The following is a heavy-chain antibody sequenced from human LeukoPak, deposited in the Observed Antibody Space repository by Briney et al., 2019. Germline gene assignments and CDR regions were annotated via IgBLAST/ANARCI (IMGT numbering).Heavy chain of an antibody. CDR1: GYTFTGYG. D-gene: IGHD6-6*01. Sequence: ASVKVSCKASGYTFTGYGISWVRQAPGQGLEWMGWISAYNGNTNYAQKLQGRVTMTTDTSTSTAYMELRSLRSDDTAVYYCARDLLEYSSSSVAFDIWGQGTMVTVSS. J-gene: IGHJ3*02. CDR3: ARDLLEYSSSSVAFDI. V-gene: IGHV1-18*01. CDR2: ISAYNGNT.